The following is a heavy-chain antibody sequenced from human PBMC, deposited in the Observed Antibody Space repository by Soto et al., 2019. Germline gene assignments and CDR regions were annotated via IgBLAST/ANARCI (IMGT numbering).Heavy chain of an antibody. CDR2: INSDGSST. V-gene: IGHV3-74*01. Sequence: GGSLRLSCAASGFTFSSYWMHWVRQAPGKGLVWVSRINSDGSSTSYADSVKGRFTISRDDAKNTLYLQMNSLRAEDTAVYYCARVSVPYYYDSSGYYFVQGSFDYWGQGTLVTVSS. CDR3: ARVSVPYYYDSSGYYFVQGSFDY. D-gene: IGHD3-22*01. J-gene: IGHJ4*02. CDR1: GFTFSSYW.